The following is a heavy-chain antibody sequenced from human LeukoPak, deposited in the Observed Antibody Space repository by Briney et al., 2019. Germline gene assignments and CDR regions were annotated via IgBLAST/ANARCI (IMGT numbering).Heavy chain of an antibody. J-gene: IGHJ4*02. D-gene: IGHD1-26*01. Sequence: PGGSLRLSCAASGFTFSSHAMHWVRQAPGKGLEWVSYISSTGSTKYYADSVKGRFTISRDNAKNSLYLQMNSLRGEDTAVYYCARGSGSYQESQFDYWGQGTLVTVSS. CDR3: ARGSGSYQESQFDY. CDR1: GFTFSSHA. V-gene: IGHV3-48*04. CDR2: ISSTGSTK.